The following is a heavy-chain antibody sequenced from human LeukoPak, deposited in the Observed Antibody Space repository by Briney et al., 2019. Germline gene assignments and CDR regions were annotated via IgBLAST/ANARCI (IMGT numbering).Heavy chain of an antibody. Sequence: GASVKVSCKASGYTFTSYGISWVRQAPGQGLEWMGWISAYNGNTNYAQKLQGRVTMTTDTSTSTAYMELRSLRSDDTAVYYCARTVAYGDASGAYYFDYWGQGTLVTVSS. J-gene: IGHJ4*02. D-gene: IGHD4-17*01. CDR3: ARTVAYGDASGAYYFDY. CDR1: GYTFTSYG. V-gene: IGHV1-18*01. CDR2: ISAYNGNT.